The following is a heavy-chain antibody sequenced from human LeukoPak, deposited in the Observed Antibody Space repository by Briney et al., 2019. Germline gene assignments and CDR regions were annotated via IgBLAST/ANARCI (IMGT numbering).Heavy chain of an antibody. CDR1: GYTFTSYG. V-gene: IGHV1-8*02. CDR3: ASGLYYYDSSGYYAFDY. D-gene: IGHD3-22*01. J-gene: IGHJ4*02. CDR2: MNPNSGNT. Sequence: ASVKVSCKASGYTFTSYGISWVRQATGQGLEWMGWMNPNSGNTGYAQKFQGRVTMTRNTSISTAYMELSSLRSEDTAVYYCASGLYYYDSSGYYAFDYWGQGTLVTVSS.